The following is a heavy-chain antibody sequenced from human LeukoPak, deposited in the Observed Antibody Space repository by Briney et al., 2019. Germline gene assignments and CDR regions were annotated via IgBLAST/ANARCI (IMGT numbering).Heavy chain of an antibody. CDR3: AKDSVLIPAGWFDP. CDR1: GFTFSSYS. CDR2: ISSSSSYI. D-gene: IGHD2-2*01. Sequence: GGSLRLSCAASGFTFSSYSMNWVRQAPGKGLEWVSSISSSSSYIYYADSVKGRFTISRDNAKNSLYLQMNSLRAEDTAVYYCAKDSVLIPAGWFDPWGQGTQVTVSS. V-gene: IGHV3-21*04. J-gene: IGHJ5*02.